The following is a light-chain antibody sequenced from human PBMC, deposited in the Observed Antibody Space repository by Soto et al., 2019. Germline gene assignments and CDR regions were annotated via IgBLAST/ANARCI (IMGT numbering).Light chain of an antibody. Sequence: DVVMTQSPLSLPVTLGQPASISCRSRQSLVYSDGNTYLNWFQQRPGQSPRRLTYKVSNRDSGVPDRFSGCGSGTDFTLKISRVEAEDVGVYYCMQGTHWPITFGQGTRLEIK. CDR3: MQGTHWPIT. V-gene: IGKV2-30*01. CDR1: QSLVYSDGNTY. CDR2: KVS. J-gene: IGKJ5*01.